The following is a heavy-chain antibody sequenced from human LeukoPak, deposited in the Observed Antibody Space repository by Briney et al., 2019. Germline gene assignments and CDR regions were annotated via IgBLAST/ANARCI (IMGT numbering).Heavy chain of an antibody. D-gene: IGHD6-13*01. J-gene: IGHJ4*02. Sequence: PGGSLRLSCAASGFTFSSYGMHWVRQAPGKGLEWVAFIRYDGSNKYYADSVKGRFTISRDNSKNTLYLQMNSLRAEDTAVYYCAKDPRIAAAGYYFDYWGQGTLVTVSS. V-gene: IGHV3-30*02. CDR2: IRYDGSNK. CDR3: AKDPRIAAAGYYFDY. CDR1: GFTFSSYG.